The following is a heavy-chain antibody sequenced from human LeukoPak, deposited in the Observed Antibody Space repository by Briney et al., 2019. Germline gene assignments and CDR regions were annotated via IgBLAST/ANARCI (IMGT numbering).Heavy chain of an antibody. J-gene: IGHJ5*02. V-gene: IGHV5-51*01. CDR1: GYSFTSYW. CDR3: ARALDANWFDP. CDR2: IYPGDSDT. Sequence: GESLKISCKGSGYSFTSYWIGWVRQVAGKGLEWMGIIYPGDSDTRYSPSFQGQVTISADKSISTAYLQWSSLRASDTAMYYCARALDANWFDPWGQGTLVTVSS. D-gene: IGHD3-3*02.